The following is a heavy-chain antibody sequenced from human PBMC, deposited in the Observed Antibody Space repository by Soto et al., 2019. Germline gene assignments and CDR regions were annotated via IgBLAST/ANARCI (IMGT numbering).Heavy chain of an antibody. CDR1: GFTFDDYP. CDR2: ITWNSGDR. J-gene: IGHJ4*02. D-gene: IGHD3-3*01. Sequence: GGSLRLSCAASGFTFDDYPMHWVRQAPGKGLEWVSGITWNSGDRVYADSVKGRFTISRDNAKNSLYLQMNSLRTEDTALYYCAKGFYTSPARYFDYWGQGTLVTVSS. CDR3: AKGFYTSPARYFDY. V-gene: IGHV3-9*01.